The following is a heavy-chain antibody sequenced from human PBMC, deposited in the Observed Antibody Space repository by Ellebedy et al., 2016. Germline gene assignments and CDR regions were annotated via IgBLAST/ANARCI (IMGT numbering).Heavy chain of an antibody. V-gene: IGHV3-7*01. CDR3: ARDQPGYGGYEI. Sequence: GESLKISCAASGFTFSTYWMTWVRQAPGKGLEWVANIKLDGSDKFYVDSVKGRFTISRDNAKNSLFLQMNSLRVDDTAVYYCARDQPGYGGYEIWGQGTLVTVSS. D-gene: IGHD5-12*01. J-gene: IGHJ4*02. CDR2: IKLDGSDK. CDR1: GFTFSTYW.